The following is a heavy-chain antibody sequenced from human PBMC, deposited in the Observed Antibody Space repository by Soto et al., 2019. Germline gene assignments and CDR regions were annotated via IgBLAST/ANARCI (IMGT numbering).Heavy chain of an antibody. CDR2: ISRDGRIT. D-gene: IGHD2-8*02. CDR3: AKDQWGLSGEWLGGYFDH. Sequence: GGSLRLSCSVSGFNFMSYAMHWVRRAPGRRLKHVSAISRDGRITYYAASVNDRFTITRDNSKNTLYLQMSSLSVDDTAVYYCAKDQWGLSGEWLGGYFDHWGQGTQVTVSS. V-gene: IGHV3-64D*06. J-gene: IGHJ4*02. CDR1: GFNFMSYA.